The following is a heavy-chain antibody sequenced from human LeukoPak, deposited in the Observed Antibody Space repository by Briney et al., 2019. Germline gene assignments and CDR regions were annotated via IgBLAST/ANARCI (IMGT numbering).Heavy chain of an antibody. Sequence: GGSLRLSCAASGFTFSSYAMSWVRQAPGKGLEWVPAISGSGGSTYYADSVKGRFTISRDNSKNTLYLQMNSLRAEDTAVYYCAKTTDHGDRPSGFDYWGQGTLVTVSS. CDR3: AKTTDHGDRPSGFDY. V-gene: IGHV3-23*01. J-gene: IGHJ4*02. CDR1: GFTFSSYA. CDR2: ISGSGGST. D-gene: IGHD4-17*01.